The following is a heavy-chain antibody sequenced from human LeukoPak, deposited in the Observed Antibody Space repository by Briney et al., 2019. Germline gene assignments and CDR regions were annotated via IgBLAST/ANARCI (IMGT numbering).Heavy chain of an antibody. CDR3: AREGVAGTYGMDV. J-gene: IGHJ6*02. CDR1: GFTVSSYW. CDR2: INGDGSTT. V-gene: IGHV3-74*01. Sequence: GGSLRLSCAASGFTVSSYWIHWVRQAPGKGLVWVSRINGDGSTTTYADSVKGRFTISRDNAKNTLYLQMNSLRAEDTAVYYCAREGVAGTYGMDVWGQGTTVTVAS. D-gene: IGHD6-19*01.